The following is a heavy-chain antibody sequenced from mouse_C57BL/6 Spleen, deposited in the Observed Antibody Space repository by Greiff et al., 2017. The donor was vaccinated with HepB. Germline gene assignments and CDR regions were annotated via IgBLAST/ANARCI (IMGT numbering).Heavy chain of an antibody. Sequence: VKLQESGAELVRPGASVTLSCKASGYTFTDYEMHWVKQTPVHGLEWIGAIDPETGGTAYNQKFKGKAILTADKSSSTAYMELRSLTSEDSAVYYCTRRNWAYYFDYWGQGTTLTVSS. CDR1: GYTFTDYE. CDR2: IDPETGGT. CDR3: TRRNWAYYFDY. D-gene: IGHD4-1*01. J-gene: IGHJ2*01. V-gene: IGHV1-15*01.